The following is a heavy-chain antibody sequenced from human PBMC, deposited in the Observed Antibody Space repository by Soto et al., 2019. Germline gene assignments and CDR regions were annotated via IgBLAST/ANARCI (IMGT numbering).Heavy chain of an antibody. J-gene: IGHJ6*02. CDR2: IGTAGDT. V-gene: IGHV3-13*01. D-gene: IGHD3-3*01. CDR3: ARSAIFGVEQSYGMDV. Sequence: EVQLVESGGGLVQPGGSLRLSCAASGFTFSSYDMHWVRQATGKGLEWVSAIGTAGDTYYPGSVKGRFTISRENAKNSLYIQMNSLRAGDTAVYYCARSAIFGVEQSYGMDVWGQGTTVAVSS. CDR1: GFTFSSYD.